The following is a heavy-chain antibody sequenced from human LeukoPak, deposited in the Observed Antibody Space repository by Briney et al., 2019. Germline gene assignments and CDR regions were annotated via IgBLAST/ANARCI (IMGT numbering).Heavy chain of an antibody. CDR2: ISSSSSTI. D-gene: IGHD6-19*01. J-gene: IGHJ4*02. Sequence: GGSLRLSCAASGFTFSSYSMNWVRQAPGKGLEGVSYISSSSSTIYYADSVKGRFTISRDNAKNSLYLQMNSLRDEDTAVYYCARASPYSSGALGVDYWGQGTLVTVSS. CDR3: ARASPYSSGALGVDY. CDR1: GFTFSSYS. V-gene: IGHV3-48*02.